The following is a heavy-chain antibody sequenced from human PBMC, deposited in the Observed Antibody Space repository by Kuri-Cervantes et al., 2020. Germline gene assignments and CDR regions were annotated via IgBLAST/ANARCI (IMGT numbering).Heavy chain of an antibody. Sequence: GSLRLSCTVSGGSISSSSYYWGWIRQPPGKGLEWIGSIYYSGSTYYNPSLKSRVTISVDTSKNQFSLKLSSVTAADTAVYYCARISIVGAIADYWGQGTLVTVSS. CDR3: ARISIVGAIADY. J-gene: IGHJ4*02. D-gene: IGHD1-26*01. V-gene: IGHV4-39*01. CDR2: IYYSGST. CDR1: GGSISSSSYY.